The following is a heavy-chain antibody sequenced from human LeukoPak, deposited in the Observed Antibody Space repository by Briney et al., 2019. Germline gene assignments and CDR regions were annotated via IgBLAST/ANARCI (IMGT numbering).Heavy chain of an antibody. CDR3: AKDPTYDFWSGYPRNDAFDI. J-gene: IGHJ3*02. D-gene: IGHD3-3*01. Sequence: GGSLRLSCAASGFTFSIYGMHWVRQAPGKGLEWVAFIRYDGSNKYYADSVKGRFTISRDNSKNTLFLQMNSLRAEDTAVYYCAKDPTYDFWSGYPRNDAFDIWGQGTMVTVSS. V-gene: IGHV3-30*02. CDR1: GFTFSIYG. CDR2: IRYDGSNK.